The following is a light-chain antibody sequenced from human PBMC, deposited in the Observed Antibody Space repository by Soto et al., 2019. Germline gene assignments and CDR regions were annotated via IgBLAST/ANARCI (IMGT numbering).Light chain of an antibody. V-gene: IGLV1-44*01. CDR2: RDN. CDR1: SSNIGSNL. CDR3: AAWDDRMDGSVL. J-gene: IGLJ2*01. Sequence: QSVLTQPPSASGTPGQRVTISCSGSSSNIGSNLVNWYQQLPGRAPKLLMYRDNQRPSGVPDRVSGSKSGTSASLAISGLQSEDEAHYYCAAWDDRMDGSVLFGGGTKLTVL.